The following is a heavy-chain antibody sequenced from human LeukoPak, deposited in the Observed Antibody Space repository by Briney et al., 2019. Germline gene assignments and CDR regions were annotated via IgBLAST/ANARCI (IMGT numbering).Heavy chain of an antibody. CDR1: GFTFSSYS. V-gene: IGHV3-21*01. CDR2: ISSSSSYI. Sequence: NPGGSLRLSCAASGFTFSSYSMNWVRQAPGKGLEWVSSISSSSSYIYYADSVKGRFTISRDNAKNSLYLQMNSLRAEDTAVYYCARDLYGSGSPRFDYWGQGTLVTVSS. CDR3: ARDLYGSGSPRFDY. J-gene: IGHJ4*02. D-gene: IGHD3-10*01.